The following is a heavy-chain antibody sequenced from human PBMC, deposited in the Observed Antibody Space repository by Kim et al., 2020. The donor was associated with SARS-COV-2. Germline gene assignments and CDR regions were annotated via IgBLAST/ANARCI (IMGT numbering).Heavy chain of an antibody. V-gene: IGHV5-51*01. Sequence: RYSPPFQGQVTLSAEKSISTAYLQWSSLKASDTSMYYCARQPIVGATGFDYWGQGTLVTVSS. D-gene: IGHD1-26*01. CDR3: ARQPIVGATGFDY. J-gene: IGHJ4*02.